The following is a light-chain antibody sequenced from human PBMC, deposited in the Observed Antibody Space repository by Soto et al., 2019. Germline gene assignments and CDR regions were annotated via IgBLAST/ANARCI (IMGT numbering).Light chain of an antibody. CDR2: GAS. Sequence: EIVLTQSPGTLSLSPGGRATLSCRASQSVRSSYLAWYQQRPGQAPRLLIFGASFRAPGIPDRFSGSGSGTEFTLTISRLEPEDFAVYYCQHYGSPLTFGGGTKVEIK. CDR3: QHYGSPLT. V-gene: IGKV3-20*01. J-gene: IGKJ4*01. CDR1: QSVRSSY.